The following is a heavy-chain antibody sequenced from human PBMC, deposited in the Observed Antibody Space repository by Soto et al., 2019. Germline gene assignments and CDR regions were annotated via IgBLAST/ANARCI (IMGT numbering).Heavy chain of an antibody. Sequence: SVKVSCKASGGTFSSYAISWVRQAPGQGLEWMGGIIPIFGTANSAQKFPGRVTITADESTSTAYMELSSLRSEDTAVYDCARDAGAKLSSSWGQGTLVTVSS. D-gene: IGHD6-13*01. CDR1: GGTFSSYA. CDR2: IIPIFGTA. J-gene: IGHJ4*02. CDR3: ARDAGAKLSSS. V-gene: IGHV1-69*13.